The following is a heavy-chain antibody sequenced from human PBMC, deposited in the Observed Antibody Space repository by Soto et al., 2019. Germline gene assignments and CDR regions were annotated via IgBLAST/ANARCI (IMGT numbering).Heavy chain of an antibody. CDR3: GRGLDGRWLVIDS. CDR1: GDSISSSSSY. V-gene: IGHV4-39*01. J-gene: IGHJ4*02. Sequence: QLQMQESGPGLVKPSETLSLTCTVSGDSISSSSSYWGWIRQPPGKGLEWIGSIYYTGTTYYNPSLKSRVTITVDTSKQQFSLKLTSVTAADTAVYYCGRGLDGRWLVIDSWGQGTLVTVSS. CDR2: IYYTGTT. D-gene: IGHD6-6*01.